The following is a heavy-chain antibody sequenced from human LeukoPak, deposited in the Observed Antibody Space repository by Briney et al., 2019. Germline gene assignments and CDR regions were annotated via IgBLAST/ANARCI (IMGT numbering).Heavy chain of an antibody. J-gene: IGHJ6*02. D-gene: IGHD4-17*01. CDR2: IKSESNGGTA. CDR1: GFNFIDTW. CDR3: TRERHGEHRLGMDV. V-gene: IGHV3-15*01. Sequence: GGSLRLSCATSGFNFIDTWLSWVRQSPGRGPEWVGRIKSESNGGTADYAAPVKGRFTISRGGSTDTLYLEMSSLNAEDTAVYYCTRERHGEHRLGMDVWGHGTTVIVSS.